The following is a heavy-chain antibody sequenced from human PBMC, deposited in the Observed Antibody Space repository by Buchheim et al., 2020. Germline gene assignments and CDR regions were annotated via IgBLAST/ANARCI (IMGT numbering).Heavy chain of an antibody. CDR2: INHSGGT. Sequence: QVQLQQWGAGLLKPSETLSLTCAVYGGSFSGYYWSWIRQPPGKGLEWIGEINHSGGTNYNPSLKSRVTISVDTSKNQFSLKLSSVTAADTAVYYCARLSAGHYTAMVFAAFDIWGQGT. D-gene: IGHD5-18*01. CDR3: ARLSAGHYTAMVFAAFDI. V-gene: IGHV4-34*01. CDR1: GGSFSGYY. J-gene: IGHJ3*02.